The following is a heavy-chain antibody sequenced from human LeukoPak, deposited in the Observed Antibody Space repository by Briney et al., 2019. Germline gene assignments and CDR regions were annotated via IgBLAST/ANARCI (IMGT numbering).Heavy chain of an antibody. CDR3: ARDLEGSGWFNYFDY. CDR2: INPNSGGT. V-gene: IGHV1-2*02. D-gene: IGHD6-19*01. J-gene: IGHJ4*02. Sequence: GASVKVSCKASGYTFTGYYMHWVRQAPGQGLEWMGWINPNSGGTNYAQKFQDRVTMTRDTSISTAYMELSRLRSDDTAVYYCARDLEGSGWFNYFDYWGQGTLVTVSS. CDR1: GYTFTGYY.